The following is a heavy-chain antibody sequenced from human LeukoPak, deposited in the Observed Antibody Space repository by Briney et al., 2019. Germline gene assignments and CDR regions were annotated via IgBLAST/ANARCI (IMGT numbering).Heavy chain of an antibody. CDR2: INAGHGNT. Sequence: ASVKVSCKASGYTFTGYYMHWVRQAPGQRLEWMGWINAGHGNTKYSQEFQGRVTITRDTSASTAYMELSSLRSEDTAVYYCARVVRYSSGPLTDLLPYSFDYWGQGTLVTVSS. V-gene: IGHV1-3*03. J-gene: IGHJ4*02. D-gene: IGHD6-19*01. CDR3: ARVVRYSSGPLTDLLPYSFDY. CDR1: GYTFTGYY.